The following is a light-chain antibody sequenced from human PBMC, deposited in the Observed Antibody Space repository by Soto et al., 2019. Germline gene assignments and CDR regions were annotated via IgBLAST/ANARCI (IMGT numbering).Light chain of an antibody. CDR3: QQYGSSPRT. V-gene: IGKV3-15*01. CDR2: GAS. Sequence: EIVMTQSPATLSVSPGERATLSCRASQSVSSNSAWYQQKPGQAPRLLIYGASTRATGIPARFSGSGSGTDFTLTISRLEPEDFAVYYCQQYGSSPRTFGQGTKVDIK. CDR1: QSVSSN. J-gene: IGKJ1*01.